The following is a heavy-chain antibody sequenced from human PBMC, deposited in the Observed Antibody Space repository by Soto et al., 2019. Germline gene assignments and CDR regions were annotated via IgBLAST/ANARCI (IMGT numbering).Heavy chain of an antibody. J-gene: IGHJ5*02. V-gene: IGHV3-11*06. CDR1: GFTFSDYY. D-gene: IGHD2-15*01. Sequence: KPGGSLRLPCAASGFTFSDYYMSWIRQAPGKGLEWVSYISSSSSYTNYADSVKGRFTISRDNAKNSLYLQMNSLRAEDTAVYYCASLPLGYCSGGSCYGWFDPWGQGALVTVSS. CDR3: ASLPLGYCSGGSCYGWFDP. CDR2: ISSSSSYT.